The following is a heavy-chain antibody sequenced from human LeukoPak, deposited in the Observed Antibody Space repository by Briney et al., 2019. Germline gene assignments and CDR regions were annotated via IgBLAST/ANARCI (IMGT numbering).Heavy chain of an antibody. CDR2: VYYTGTT. CDR1: GGSIKNYY. J-gene: IGHJ6*02. V-gene: IGHV4-59*01. Sequence: PSETLSLTCTLSGGSIKNYYWSWIRQPLGKGLEWIGYVYYTGTTSYNPSLKSRVTISVETSKNQFSLTLNSVTAADTAVYHCARQSDPYYHYGLDFWGQGTTVIVSS. CDR3: ARQSDPYYHYGLDF.